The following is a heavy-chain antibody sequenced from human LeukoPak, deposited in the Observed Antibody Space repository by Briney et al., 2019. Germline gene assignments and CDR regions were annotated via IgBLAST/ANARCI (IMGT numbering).Heavy chain of an antibody. V-gene: IGHV3-7*01. CDR2: IKQDGSEK. CDR1: GFTFSSYW. CDR3: ARDSSSWDYYYYYGMDV. D-gene: IGHD6-13*01. J-gene: IGHJ6*02. Sequence: GGSLRLSCAASGFTFSSYWMSWVRQAPGKGLEWVANIKQDGSEKYYVDSVKGRFTISRDNAKNSLYLQMNSLRAGDTAVYYCARDSSSWDYYYYYGMDVWGQGTTVTVSS.